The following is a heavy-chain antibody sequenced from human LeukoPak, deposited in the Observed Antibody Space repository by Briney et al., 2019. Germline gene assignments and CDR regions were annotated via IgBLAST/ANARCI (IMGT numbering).Heavy chain of an antibody. J-gene: IGHJ4*02. V-gene: IGHV4-39*01. Sequence: SETLSLTCTVFGGSISSSSYYWGWIRQPPGKGLEWTGSIYYSESTYYNPSLKSRVTISVDTSKNQFSLKLSSMTAADTAVYYWARRSYYDRSGIFDYWGQGTLVTVSS. CDR3: ARRSYYDRSGIFDY. CDR2: IYYSEST. CDR1: GGSISSSSYY. D-gene: IGHD3-22*01.